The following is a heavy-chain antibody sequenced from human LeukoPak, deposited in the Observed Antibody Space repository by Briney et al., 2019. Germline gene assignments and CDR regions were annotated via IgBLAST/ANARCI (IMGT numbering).Heavy chain of an antibody. Sequence: HTGGSLRLSCAASGFTFSSYWMHWVRQAPGKGLVWVSRINSDGSSTSYADSVKGRFTISRDNAKNTLYLQMNSLRAEDTAVYYCARAGGLGIQNYYYYMDVWGKGTTVTVSS. J-gene: IGHJ6*03. CDR3: ARAGGLGIQNYYYYMDV. CDR2: INSDGSST. V-gene: IGHV3-74*01. D-gene: IGHD7-27*01. CDR1: GFTFSSYW.